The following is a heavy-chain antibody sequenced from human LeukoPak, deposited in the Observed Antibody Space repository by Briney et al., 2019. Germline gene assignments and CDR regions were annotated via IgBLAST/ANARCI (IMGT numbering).Heavy chain of an antibody. CDR3: AKDVGKWESLHFFDY. J-gene: IGHJ4*02. CDR2: ISGSGAST. V-gene: IGHV3-23*01. CDR1: GFTFSSYW. Sequence: PGGSLRLSCAGSGFTFSSYWMSWVRQAPGKGLEWISGISGSGASTYYADSVTGRFTISRDNSRNTLYLQMNSLRGDDTAVYYCAKDVGKWESLHFFDYWGQGTLVTVSS. D-gene: IGHD1-26*01.